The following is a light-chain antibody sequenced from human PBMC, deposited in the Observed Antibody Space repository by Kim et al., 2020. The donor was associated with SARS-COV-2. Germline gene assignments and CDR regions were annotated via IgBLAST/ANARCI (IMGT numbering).Light chain of an antibody. Sequence: EIVLTQSPDTLSLSPGERATLSCRASQTVSSSYFSWYQQKPGQAPRLLIYEASSRASGIPDRFSGSGSGTDFTLTITRLEPEDFAVYYCQQSRMFGQGTKVDIK. J-gene: IGKJ1*01. CDR1: QTVSSSY. V-gene: IGKV3-20*01. CDR3: QQSRM. CDR2: EAS.